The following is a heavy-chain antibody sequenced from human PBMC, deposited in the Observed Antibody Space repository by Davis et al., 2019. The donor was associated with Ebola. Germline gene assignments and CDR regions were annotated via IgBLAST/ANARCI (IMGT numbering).Heavy chain of an antibody. CDR1: GGSISSGSYY. CDR2: IYTSGST. CDR3: AREYGAKYY. Sequence: PSETLSLTCTVSGGSISSGSYYWSWIRQPAGKGLEWIGHIYTSGSTNYNPSLKSRVTISVDTSKNQFSLKLSSVTAADTAVYYCAREYGAKYYWGQGTLVTVSS. V-gene: IGHV4-61*09. D-gene: IGHD4-17*01. J-gene: IGHJ4*02.